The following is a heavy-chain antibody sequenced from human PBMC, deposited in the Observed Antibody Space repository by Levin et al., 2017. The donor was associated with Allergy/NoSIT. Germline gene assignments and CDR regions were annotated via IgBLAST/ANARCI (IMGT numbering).Heavy chain of an antibody. CDR2: ISYDGSNK. J-gene: IGHJ6*03. Sequence: GESLKISCAASGFTFSSYGMHWVRQAPGKGLEWVAVISYDGSNKYYADSVKGRFTISRDNSKNTLYLQVNSLRAEDTAVYYCAKDLQWLVNSGYYYMDVWGKGTTVTVSS. V-gene: IGHV3-30*18. D-gene: IGHD6-19*01. CDR3: AKDLQWLVNSGYYYMDV. CDR1: GFTFSSYG.